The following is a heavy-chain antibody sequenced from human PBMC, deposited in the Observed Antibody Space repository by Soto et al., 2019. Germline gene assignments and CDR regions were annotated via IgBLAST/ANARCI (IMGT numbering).Heavy chain of an antibody. CDR3: ARARWNYYHLDALAI. J-gene: IGHJ3*02. D-gene: IGHD1-7*01. CDR2: IKEDGSEK. CDR1: GFSFSNYW. Sequence: GGSLRLSCAASGFSFSNYWMSWFRQAPGKGLEWVANIKEDGSEKYYVESVKGRFTISRDNPKNMLYMQMDSLRAEDTAIYYCARARWNYYHLDALAIPAQRTIVPVSS. V-gene: IGHV3-7*03.